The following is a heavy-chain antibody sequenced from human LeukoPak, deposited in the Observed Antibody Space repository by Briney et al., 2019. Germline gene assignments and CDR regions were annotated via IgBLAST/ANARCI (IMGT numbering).Heavy chain of an antibody. CDR1: GGSISSSTYY. Sequence: SETLSLTCTVSGGSISSSTYYWGWIRQPPGKGLEWIGSIYYSGSTYSNPSLNSRATISVDTSKNQLSLRLSSVTAADTAMYYCAREIAVAGANYWGQGTLVTVSS. CDR3: AREIAVAGANY. D-gene: IGHD6-19*01. CDR2: IYYSGST. J-gene: IGHJ4*02. V-gene: IGHV4-39*02.